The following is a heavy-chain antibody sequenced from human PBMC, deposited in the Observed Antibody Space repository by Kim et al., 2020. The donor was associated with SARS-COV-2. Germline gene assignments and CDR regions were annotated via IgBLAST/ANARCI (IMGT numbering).Heavy chain of an antibody. V-gene: IGHV3-33*01. CDR3: ARDLGAVNWFDP. Sequence: YYADSVKGRFTISRDNSKNTLYLQMNSLRAEDTAVYYCARDLGAVNWFDPWGQGTLVTVSS. D-gene: IGHD6-25*01. J-gene: IGHJ5*02.